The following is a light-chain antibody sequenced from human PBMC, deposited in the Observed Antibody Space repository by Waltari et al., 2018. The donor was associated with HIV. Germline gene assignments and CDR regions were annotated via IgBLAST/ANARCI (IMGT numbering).Light chain of an antibody. CDR3: QQYDSGPRGIT. V-gene: IGKV3-15*01. J-gene: IGKJ2*01. CDR2: EEA. Sequence: EIVMTQSPPTLSVSPGQRVTLSCRASQSISAKVAWYQQRPGQAPRLLIDEEATRPTGIPARFSGSGSGTEFTLTISSLQSEDFATYFCQQYDSGPRGITFGQGTMLEIK. CDR1: QSISAK.